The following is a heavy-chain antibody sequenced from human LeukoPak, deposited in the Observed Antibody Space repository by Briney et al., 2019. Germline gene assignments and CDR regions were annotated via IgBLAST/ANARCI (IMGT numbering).Heavy chain of an antibody. CDR1: GFTFSSFV. CDR3: TKGEIVAAAAYNWFDP. CDR2: ISSSGGST. V-gene: IGHV3-23*01. D-gene: IGHD6-13*01. J-gene: IGHJ5*02. Sequence: GGSLRLSCTASGFTFSSFVMSWVRQAREKGLEWVSRISSSGGSTYYADSVRGRFTISRDNSKNTLYLQMTSLRAEDTAVYYCTKGEIVAAAAYNWFDPWGQGTLVTVSS.